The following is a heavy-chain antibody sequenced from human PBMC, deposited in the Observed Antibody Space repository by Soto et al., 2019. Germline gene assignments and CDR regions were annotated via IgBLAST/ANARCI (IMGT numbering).Heavy chain of an antibody. V-gene: IGHV4-59*01. D-gene: IGHD4-17*01. Sequence: TLSLTCTVSGGSISSYYWIWIRQPPGKGLEWIGYISYSGSTNYNPSLKSRPTISVDTSKNQFSLKLRSVTAADTAVYYCARASPYGDYALDYWGQGTLVTVSS. CDR1: GGSISSYY. J-gene: IGHJ4*02. CDR3: ARASPYGDYALDY. CDR2: ISYSGST.